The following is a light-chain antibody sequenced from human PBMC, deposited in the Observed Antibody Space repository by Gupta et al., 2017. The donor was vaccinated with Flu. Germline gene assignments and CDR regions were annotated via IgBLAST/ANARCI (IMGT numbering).Light chain of an antibody. V-gene: IGKV2-30*01. CDR1: QSRVYKDVSTL. J-gene: IGKJ3*01. CDR2: EVS. CDR3: MQGTHWPFT. Sequence: DIVMTQSPLSLPVSLGHTASISCRSSQSRVYKDVSTLSHWFQQRPGQSPRRLIYEVSNRDTGVPERFSGSGSGTDFTLSISRVEPEDFAVYYCMQGTHWPFTFGPGTKVEI.